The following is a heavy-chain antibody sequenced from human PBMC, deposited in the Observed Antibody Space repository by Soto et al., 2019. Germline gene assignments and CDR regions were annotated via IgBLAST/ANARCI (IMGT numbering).Heavy chain of an antibody. D-gene: IGHD6-6*01. V-gene: IGHV3-21*01. Sequence: GGSLRLSCAASGFTFSSYSMNWVRQAPGKGLEWVSSISSSSSYIYYADSVKGRFTISRDNAKNSLYLQMNSLRAEDTAVYYCARDWAALPSSSSPLDYWGQGTLVTVSS. CDR2: ISSSSSYI. CDR1: GFTFSSYS. CDR3: ARDWAALPSSSSPLDY. J-gene: IGHJ4*02.